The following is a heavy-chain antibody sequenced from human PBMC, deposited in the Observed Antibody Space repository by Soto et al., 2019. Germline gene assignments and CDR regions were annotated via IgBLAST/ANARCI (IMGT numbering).Heavy chain of an antibody. CDR1: GFTFSSYS. J-gene: IGHJ4*02. CDR2: ISSSSSTI. CDR3: ARAGMRYFDY. V-gene: IGHV3-48*01. Sequence: GGSLRLSCAASGFTFSSYSMNWVRQTPGKGLEWVSYISSSSSTIYYADSVRGRFTISRDNAKNSLYLQMNSLRAEDTAVYYCARAGMRYFDYWGQGTLVTVSS.